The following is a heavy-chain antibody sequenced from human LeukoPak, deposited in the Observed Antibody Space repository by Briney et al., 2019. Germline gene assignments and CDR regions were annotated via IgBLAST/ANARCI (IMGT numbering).Heavy chain of an antibody. CDR2: ISSSSSYI. D-gene: IGHD2-2*01. J-gene: IGHJ6*02. Sequence: GGSLRLSCAASGFTFSSYSMNWVRQAPGKGLEWVSYISSSSSYIYYADSVKGRFTISRDNAKNSLYLQMNSPRAEDTAVYYCARDPFVVVVPAPGDYYYYGMDVWGQGTTVTVSS. CDR1: GFTFSSYS. V-gene: IGHV3-21*01. CDR3: ARDPFVVVVPAPGDYYYYGMDV.